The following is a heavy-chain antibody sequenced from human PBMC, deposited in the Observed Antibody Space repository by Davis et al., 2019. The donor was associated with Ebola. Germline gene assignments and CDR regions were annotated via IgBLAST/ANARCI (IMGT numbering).Heavy chain of an antibody. D-gene: IGHD4-11*01. CDR2: IYTSGST. CDR1: GGSISSYY. Sequence: PGGSLRLSCTVSGGSISSYYWSWIRQPAGKGLEWIGRIYTSGSTNYNPSLKSRVTISLDKSKNQFSLNLTSVTAADTAVYYCARGDYNNHIDYWGQGTLVTVSS. CDR3: ARGDYNNHIDY. J-gene: IGHJ4*02. V-gene: IGHV4-4*07.